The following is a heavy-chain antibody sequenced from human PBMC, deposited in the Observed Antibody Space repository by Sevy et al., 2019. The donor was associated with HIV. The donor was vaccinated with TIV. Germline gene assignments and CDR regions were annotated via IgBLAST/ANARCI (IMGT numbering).Heavy chain of an antibody. D-gene: IGHD2-2*01. V-gene: IGHV1-2*06. CDR2: INPNSGGT. CDR1: GYTFTGYY. Sequence: ASVKVSCKASGYTFTGYYMHWVRQAPGQGLEWMGRINPNSGGTNYAQKFQGRVTMTRDTSISTAFMELGRVRSDGTAVYYCWRAWDCSSTSCYLLYYFDSSDADAFDIWGQGTMVTVSS. CDR3: WRAWDCSSTSCYLLYYFDSSDADAFDI. J-gene: IGHJ3*02.